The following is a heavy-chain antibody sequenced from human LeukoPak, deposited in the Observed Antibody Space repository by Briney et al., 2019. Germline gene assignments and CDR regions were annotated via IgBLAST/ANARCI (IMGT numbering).Heavy chain of an antibody. CDR3: ASMSGEQWLPST. CDR2: IYYSGST. D-gene: IGHD3-22*01. J-gene: IGHJ5*02. CDR1: GGSISSYY. Sequence: SETMSLTCTVSGGSISSYYWSWNRQPPGNGLEWIGYIYYSGSTNYDPSLKSRVTISVDTSKNQFSLKLSSVTAADTAVYYCASMSGEQWLPSTWGQGTLVTVSS. V-gene: IGHV4-59*01.